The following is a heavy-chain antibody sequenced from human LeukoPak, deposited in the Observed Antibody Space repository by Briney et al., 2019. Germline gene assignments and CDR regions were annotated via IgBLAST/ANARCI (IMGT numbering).Heavy chain of an antibody. D-gene: IGHD3-22*01. J-gene: IGHJ6*03. CDR3: AARPYDSSGYYRYYYYMDV. V-gene: IGHV1-69*05. CDR1: GGTFSSYA. CDR2: IIPIFGTA. Sequence: SVKVSCKASGGTFSSYAISWVRQAPGQGLEWVGGIIPIFGTANYAQKFQGRVTITTDESTSTAYMELSSLRSEDTAVYYCAARPYDSSGYYRYYYYMDVWGKGTTVTVSS.